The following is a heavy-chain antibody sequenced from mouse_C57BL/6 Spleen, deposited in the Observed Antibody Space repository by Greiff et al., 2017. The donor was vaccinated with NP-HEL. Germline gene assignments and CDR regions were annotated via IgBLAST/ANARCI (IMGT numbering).Heavy chain of an antibody. Sequence: QVQLQQSGAELVRPGASVTLSCQASGYTFTDYEMHWVKQTPVHGLEWIGAIDPETGGTAYNQKFNGKAILTADKSSSTAYMELRSLTSEDSAVYYCTPFAYWGQGTLVTVSA. CDR2: IDPETGGT. CDR1: GYTFTDYE. CDR3: TPFAY. V-gene: IGHV1-15*01. J-gene: IGHJ3*01.